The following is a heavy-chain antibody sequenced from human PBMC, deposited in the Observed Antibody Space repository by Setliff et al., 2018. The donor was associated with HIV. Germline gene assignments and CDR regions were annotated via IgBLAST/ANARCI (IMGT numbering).Heavy chain of an antibody. Sequence: SVXVSCKASGGIFSNYAFNWVRQAPGQGLDWMGDIVPTFGKPNYAEKFQGRVTLTANKSTGTAYMELRNLRSDDTAIYYCARERAPHEPVFDSWGQGTLVTVSS. J-gene: IGHJ4*02. D-gene: IGHD4-4*01. V-gene: IGHV1-69*06. CDR1: GGIFSNYA. CDR2: IVPTFGKP. CDR3: ARERAPHEPVFDS.